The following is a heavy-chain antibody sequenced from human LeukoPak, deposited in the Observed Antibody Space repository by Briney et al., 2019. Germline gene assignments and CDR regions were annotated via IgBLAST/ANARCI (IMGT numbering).Heavy chain of an antibody. Sequence: PGGSLRLSCAASGFTFSSYSMNWVRQAPGKGLEWVSYVSSSSSTMYYADSVKGRFAISRDNAKNSLYLQMNSLRAEDTAVYYCAVIGYYDLLTGFSIIHYYGMDVWGQGTTVTVSS. CDR1: GFTFSSYS. J-gene: IGHJ6*02. D-gene: IGHD3-9*01. CDR2: VSSSSSTM. CDR3: AVIGYYDLLTGFSIIHYYGMDV. V-gene: IGHV3-48*04.